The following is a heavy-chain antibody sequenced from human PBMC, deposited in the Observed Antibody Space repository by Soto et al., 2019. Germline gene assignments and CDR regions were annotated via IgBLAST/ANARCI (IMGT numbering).Heavy chain of an antibody. Sequence: PSETLSLTSTVSGGSLSSGRYYWSWIRPHPGKGLEWIGYIYYSGSTNYNPSLKSRVTISVDTSKNQFSLKLSSVTAADTAVYYCARAPFQMATITLGAFDIWGQGTMVTVSS. J-gene: IGHJ3*02. V-gene: IGHV4-61*01. CDR1: GGSLSSGRYY. CDR3: ARAPFQMATITLGAFDI. D-gene: IGHD5-12*01. CDR2: IYYSGST.